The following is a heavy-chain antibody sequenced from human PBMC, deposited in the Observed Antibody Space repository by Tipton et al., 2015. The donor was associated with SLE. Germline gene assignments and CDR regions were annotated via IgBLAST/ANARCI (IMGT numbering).Heavy chain of an antibody. D-gene: IGHD2-8*01. Sequence: TLSLTCTVSGGSISSGSYWGWIRQPPGKGLEWIGSIHHSGSTYYNPSLKSRVTISVDTSKNQFYLKLSSVTAADTAVYYCARDLKGYCTNGVCWAIDYWGQGTLVTVSS. CDR3: ARDLKGYCTNGVCWAIDY. CDR2: IHHSGST. V-gene: IGHV4-38-2*02. J-gene: IGHJ4*02. CDR1: GGSISSGSY.